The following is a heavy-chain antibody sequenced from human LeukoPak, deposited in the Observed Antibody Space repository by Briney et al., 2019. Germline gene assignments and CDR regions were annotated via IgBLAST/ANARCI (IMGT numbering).Heavy chain of an antibody. CDR1: GFTFDDYG. CDR3: ARRLYYYDSRGYQYYFDY. V-gene: IGHV3-20*04. D-gene: IGHD3-22*01. Sequence: GGSLRLSCAASGFTFDDYGMSWVRQAPGKGLEWVSGINWNGGSTGYADSVKGRFTISRDNAKNSLFLQMNSLRAEDTALYYCARRLYYYDSRGYQYYFDYWGQGTLVTVSS. J-gene: IGHJ4*02. CDR2: INWNGGST.